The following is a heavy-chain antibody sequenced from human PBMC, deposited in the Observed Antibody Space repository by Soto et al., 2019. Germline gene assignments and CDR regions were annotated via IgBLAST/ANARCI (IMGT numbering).Heavy chain of an antibody. Sequence: QPGGSLRLCCAASGFTFSNYGMSWVRQAPGKGLEWVANIKQDGSEKYYVDSVKGRFTISRDNAKNSLYLQMNSLRAEDTAVYYCARDFKCWGQGTLVTVS. J-gene: IGHJ4*02. V-gene: IGHV3-7*03. CDR1: GFTFSNYG. CDR3: ARDFKC. CDR2: IKQDGSEK.